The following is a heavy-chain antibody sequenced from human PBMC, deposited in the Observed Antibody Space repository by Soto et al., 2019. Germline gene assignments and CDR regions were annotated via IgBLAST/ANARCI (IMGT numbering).Heavy chain of an antibody. J-gene: IGHJ4*02. D-gene: IGHD3-22*01. CDR2: ISGSGGST. CDR3: LKSPMIVGWTGYYFDY. CDR1: GFTFSSYA. Sequence: GRSLRLSCAASGFTFSSYAISWVRQDPGKGLEWVSAISGSGGSTYYADSVKGRFTISRDNSKNTLYLQMNSLRAEDTAVYYCLKSPMIVGWTGYYFDYWGQGTLVTVSS. V-gene: IGHV3-23*01.